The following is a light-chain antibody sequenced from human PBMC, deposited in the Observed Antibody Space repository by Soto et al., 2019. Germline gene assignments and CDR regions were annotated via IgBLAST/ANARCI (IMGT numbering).Light chain of an antibody. V-gene: IGKV3-15*01. J-gene: IGKJ1*01. CDR3: QQYNNWPPWT. CDR2: GAS. Sequence: EVVMTQSPATLSVSPGERATLFCRASQSVKSNLAWYQQKPGQAPRLLIYGASTRATGIPGRFSGSGSGTEFTLTLSSLQSEDFAVYYCQQYNNWPPWTFGQGTKVEIK. CDR1: QSVKSN.